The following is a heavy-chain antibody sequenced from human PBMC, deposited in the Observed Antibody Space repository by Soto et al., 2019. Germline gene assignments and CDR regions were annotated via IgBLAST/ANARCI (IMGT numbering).Heavy chain of an antibody. V-gene: IGHV3-23*01. Sequence: LRLSCAASGFTFNRYAMSWVRQAPGKGLEWVSTISGSGGSTYYADSVQGRFSISRDNSKNTLSLQVNSLRAEDTAVYYCAKGSSWFDYWGQGALVTVSS. J-gene: IGHJ4*02. CDR3: AKGSSWFDY. CDR1: GFTFNRYA. CDR2: ISGSGGST. D-gene: IGHD6-13*01.